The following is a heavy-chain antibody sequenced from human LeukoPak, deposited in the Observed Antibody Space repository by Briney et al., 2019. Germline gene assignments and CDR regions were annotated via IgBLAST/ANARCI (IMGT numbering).Heavy chain of an antibody. Sequence: SETLSLTCTVSGGSISSYYWSWIRQPAGKGLEWIGRIYTSGSTNYNPSLKSRVTMSVDTSKNQFSLKLSSVTAADTAVYYCARGFGAGGSSAGDYYYYYMDVWGKGTTVTVSS. CDR2: IYTSGST. D-gene: IGHD6-6*01. V-gene: IGHV4-4*07. CDR1: GGSISSYY. J-gene: IGHJ6*03. CDR3: ARGFGAGGSSAGDYYYYYMDV.